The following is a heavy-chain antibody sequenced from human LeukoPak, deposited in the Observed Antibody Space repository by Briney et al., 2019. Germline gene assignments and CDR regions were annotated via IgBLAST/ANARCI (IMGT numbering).Heavy chain of an antibody. CDR2: ISGSGGST. V-gene: IGHV3-23*01. J-gene: IGHJ4*02. Sequence: QTGGSLRLSCAASGFTFSSYAMSWVRQAPGKGLEWVSAISGSGGSTYYADSVKGRFTISRDNSKNTLYLQMNSLKTEDTAVYYCTTGGIAAPDYWGQGTLVTVSS. D-gene: IGHD6-13*01. CDR1: GFTFSSYA. CDR3: TTGGIAAPDY.